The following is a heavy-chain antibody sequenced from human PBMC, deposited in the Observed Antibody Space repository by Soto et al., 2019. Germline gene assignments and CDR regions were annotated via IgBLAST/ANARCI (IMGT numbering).Heavy chain of an antibody. CDR2: IYYTGST. Sequence: SETLSLTCTVSGDSISGYYWSWFRQPPGKGLEWVGYIYYTGSTKYSPSLKSRVAVSIDTSKNHFSLILSSVTAADTAVYYCARITRSPNSGYFDYWGQGALVTVSS. CDR3: ARITRSPNSGYFDY. V-gene: IGHV4-59*01. D-gene: IGHD7-27*01. CDR1: GDSISGYY. J-gene: IGHJ4*02.